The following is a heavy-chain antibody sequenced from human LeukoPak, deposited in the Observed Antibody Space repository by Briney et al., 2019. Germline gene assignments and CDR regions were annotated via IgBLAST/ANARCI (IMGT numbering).Heavy chain of an antibody. Sequence: ASVKVSCKASGYTFTGYYMHWVRQAPGQGLEWMGWINPHSGGTNYAQKLQGRVTMTRDTSISTAYMELSRLRSDDTAVYYCAIRDIVVVPAARPAFDIWGQGTMVTVSS. CDR3: AIRDIVVVPAARPAFDI. CDR2: INPHSGGT. V-gene: IGHV1-2*02. CDR1: GYTFTGYY. D-gene: IGHD2-2*01. J-gene: IGHJ3*02.